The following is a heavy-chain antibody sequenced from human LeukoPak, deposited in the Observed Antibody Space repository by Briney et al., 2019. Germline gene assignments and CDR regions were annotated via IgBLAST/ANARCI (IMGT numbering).Heavy chain of an antibody. CDR2: IYSRGST. Sequence: SETLSLTCAVSGDSISLDYWSWIRQPPGKGLEWIGNIYSRGSTNYNPSRESAVTISGDTSKNQFSLKLGSVTAADTAVYYCARSGSGWYYFDYWGQGTLVTVSS. V-gene: IGHV4-59*01. J-gene: IGHJ4*02. CDR3: ARSGSGWYYFDY. D-gene: IGHD6-19*01. CDR1: GDSISLDY.